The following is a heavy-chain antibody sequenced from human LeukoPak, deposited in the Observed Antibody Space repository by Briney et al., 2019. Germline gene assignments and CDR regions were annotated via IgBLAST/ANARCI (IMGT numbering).Heavy chain of an antibody. Sequence: GESLKISCKGSGYRFTNSWIAWVRQKPGEGLEWMGIIYFGDSDAKYSPSFQGQVTISADKSTTTAYLQWDSLKASDTAIYYCARTSPQVWFDPWGQGTLVTVSS. CDR3: ARTSPQVWFDP. V-gene: IGHV5-51*01. CDR2: IYFGDSDA. J-gene: IGHJ5*02. CDR1: GYRFTNSW.